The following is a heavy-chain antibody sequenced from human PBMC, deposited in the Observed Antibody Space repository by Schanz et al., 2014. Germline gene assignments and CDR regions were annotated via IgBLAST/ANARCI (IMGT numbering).Heavy chain of an antibody. V-gene: IGHV7-4-1*02. J-gene: IGHJ4*02. CDR1: GYTFTAYG. D-gene: IGHD2-15*01. CDR3: AGGYHSTWGFFDY. Sequence: QVQLVQSGSELKKPGTSVKVSCKASGYTFTAYGLNWVRQAPGQRFEWMGWINTRSGSPTYAQGFTGRFVFSLDTSVSTAYLQISSLKTEDTAVYYCAGGYHSTWGFFDYWGQGALVTVSS. CDR2: INTRSGSP.